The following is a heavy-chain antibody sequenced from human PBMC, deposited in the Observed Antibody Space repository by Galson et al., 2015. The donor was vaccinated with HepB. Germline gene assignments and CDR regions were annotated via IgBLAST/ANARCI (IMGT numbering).Heavy chain of an antibody. J-gene: IGHJ6*02. CDR2: INAGNGNT. CDR3: ASGVGEFYYYYGMDV. D-gene: IGHD3-10*01. CDR1: GYTFTSYA. Sequence: QSGAEVKKPGESLKISCKASGYTFTSYAMHWVRQAPGQRLEWMGWINAGNGNTKYSQKFQGRVTITRDTSASTAYMELSSLRSEDTAVYYCASGVGEFYYYYGMDVWGQGTTVTVSS. V-gene: IGHV1-3*01.